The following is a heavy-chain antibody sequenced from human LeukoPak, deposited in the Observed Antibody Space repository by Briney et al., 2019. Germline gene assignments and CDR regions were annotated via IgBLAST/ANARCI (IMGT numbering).Heavy chain of an antibody. J-gene: IGHJ3*01. CDR3: ARGRDDNSGAKNAFDF. Sequence: PSETLSLTCTVSGGSINSYYWSWIRQPAGKGLEWIGRICTCGSTNYNPSLKSRVTMSVDTSKNQLSLKLSSVTAADTAVYYCARGRDDNSGAKNAFDFWGQGTMVTASS. V-gene: IGHV4-4*07. CDR2: ICTCGST. D-gene: IGHD3-22*01. CDR1: GGSINSYY.